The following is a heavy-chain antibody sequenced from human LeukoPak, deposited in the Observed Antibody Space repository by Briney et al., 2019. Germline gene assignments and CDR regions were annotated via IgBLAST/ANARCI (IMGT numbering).Heavy chain of an antibody. Sequence: GGSLRLSCAASGFTFNSYGMHWVRQAPGKGLEWVAFIRNDGNDKYYADSVKGRFTISRDNSKNTLYLQMNSLRAVDTAVYYCAKRSSVYYLDYWGQGTLVTVSS. CDR3: AKRSSVYYLDY. J-gene: IGHJ4*02. V-gene: IGHV3-30*02. D-gene: IGHD3-22*01. CDR2: IRNDGNDK. CDR1: GFTFNSYG.